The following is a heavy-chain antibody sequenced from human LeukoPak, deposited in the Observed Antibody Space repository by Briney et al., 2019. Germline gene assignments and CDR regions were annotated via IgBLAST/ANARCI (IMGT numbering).Heavy chain of an antibody. CDR2: IYYSGST. CDR1: GGSISSSSYY. Sequence: SETLSLTCTVSGGSISSSSYYWGWIRQPPGKGLEWIGSIYYSGSTYYNPSLKSRVTISVDTSKNQFSLKLSSVTAADTAVYYCARGGYCSGGSCYVTFDYWGQGTLVTVSS. CDR3: ARGGYCSGGSCYVTFDY. J-gene: IGHJ4*02. V-gene: IGHV4-39*01. D-gene: IGHD2-15*01.